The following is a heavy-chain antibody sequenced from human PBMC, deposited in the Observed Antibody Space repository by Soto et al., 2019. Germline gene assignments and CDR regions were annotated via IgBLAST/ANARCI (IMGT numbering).Heavy chain of an antibody. J-gene: IGHJ6*02. V-gene: IGHV1-69*01. CDR3: ARANLVVPAAIGAGYYYYYGMDV. CDR1: GGTFSSYA. Sequence: QVQLVQSGAEVKKPGSSVKVSCKASGGTFSSYAISWVRQAPGQGLEWMGGIIPIFGTANYAQKFQGRVTITADESKSTAYMELSSLRSEDTAVYYCARANLVVPAAIGAGYYYYYGMDVWGQGTTVTVSS. CDR2: IIPIFGTA. D-gene: IGHD2-2*01.